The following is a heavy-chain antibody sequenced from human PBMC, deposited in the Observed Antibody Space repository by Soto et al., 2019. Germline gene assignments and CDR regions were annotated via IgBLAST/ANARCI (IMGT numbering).Heavy chain of an antibody. V-gene: IGHV5-51*01. CDR2: IYPDDSDT. CDR1: GYTFRGYW. Sequence: GESLKISCKGSGYTFRGYWIGWVRQMPGKGLEWMGIIYPDDSDTRYSPSLQGQVTMSADKSISIAYLQWSSLKASDSAIYYCAKLRGGYLTEGYFDYWGRGTLVTVSS. J-gene: IGHJ4*02. CDR3: AKLRGGYLTEGYFDY. D-gene: IGHD5-12*01.